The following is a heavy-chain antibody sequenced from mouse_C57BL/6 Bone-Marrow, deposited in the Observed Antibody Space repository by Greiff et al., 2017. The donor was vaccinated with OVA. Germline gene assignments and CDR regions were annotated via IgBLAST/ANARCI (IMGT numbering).Heavy chain of an antibody. J-gene: IGHJ2*01. CDR1: YTFTDYYM. D-gene: IGHD1-1*01. Sequence: VQLQQSGPELVKPGASVKMSCKASGYTFTDYYMHWVKQKPGKGLEWIGEIYPGSGNTYYNEKFKGKATLTADTSSSTSYMQLSSLTSEASAVYFCAKPYGSSLDYWGQGTTLTVSS. V-gene: IGHV1-83*01. CDR3: KPYGSSLDY. CDR2: YPGSGNTY.